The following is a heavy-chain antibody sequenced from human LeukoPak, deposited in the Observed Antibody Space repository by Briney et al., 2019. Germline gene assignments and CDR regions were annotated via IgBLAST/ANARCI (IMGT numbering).Heavy chain of an antibody. CDR2: ISGSGGST. D-gene: IGHD3-3*01. Sequence: GGSLRLSCAASGFSFSSYAMSWVRQAPGKGLEWVSGISGSGGSTYYADSVKGRFTISRDKSKNRLYLQMNSLRGEDTAVYYCAKDGKDGGWSGYYSFDYWGQGTLVTVSS. CDR1: GFSFSSYA. CDR3: AKDGKDGGWSGYYSFDY. J-gene: IGHJ4*02. V-gene: IGHV3-23*01.